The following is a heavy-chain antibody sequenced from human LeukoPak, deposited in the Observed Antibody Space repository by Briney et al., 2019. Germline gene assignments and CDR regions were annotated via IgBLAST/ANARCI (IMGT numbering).Heavy chain of an antibody. D-gene: IGHD3-10*01. Sequence: PGGSLRLSCADSGFTLSSYEMNWVRQAPGKGLEWVLYISRSGSTIHYADSVKGRFTISRDNAKNSLYLQMNGLRAEDTAVYYCARDGGELGELIFDYWGQGTLVTVSS. J-gene: IGHJ4*02. CDR1: GFTLSSYE. CDR2: ISRSGSTI. CDR3: ARDGGELGELIFDY. V-gene: IGHV3-48*03.